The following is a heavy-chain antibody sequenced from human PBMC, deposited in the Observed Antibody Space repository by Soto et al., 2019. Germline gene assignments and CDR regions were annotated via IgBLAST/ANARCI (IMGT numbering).Heavy chain of an antibody. V-gene: IGHV4-30-2*01. D-gene: IGHD5-18*01. CDR1: GGSVSTGGYS. CDR2: IHGSGDT. J-gene: IGHJ5*02. Sequence: LSLTCAVFGGSVSTGGYSWSWIRQPPGKGLEWIGYIHGSGDTNYNPSLRSRVTISLDRSKNQFSLKMHSVTAADTAVYYCAREKTARFDPWGQGTLVTISS. CDR3: AREKTARFDP.